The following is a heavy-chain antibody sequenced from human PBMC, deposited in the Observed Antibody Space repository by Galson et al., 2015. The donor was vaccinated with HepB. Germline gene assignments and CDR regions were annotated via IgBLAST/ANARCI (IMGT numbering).Heavy chain of an antibody. D-gene: IGHD3-9*01. CDR3: ASAGGTYYDILTGYIAYYYYGMDV. CDR2: ISSSSSTI. V-gene: IGHV3-48*02. Sequence: SLRLSCAASGFTFSSYSMNWVRQAPGKGLEWVSYISSSSSTIYYADSVKGRFTISRDNAKNSLYLQMNSLRDEDTAVYYCASAGGTYYDILTGYIAYYYYGMDVWGQGTTVTVSS. J-gene: IGHJ6*02. CDR1: GFTFSSYS.